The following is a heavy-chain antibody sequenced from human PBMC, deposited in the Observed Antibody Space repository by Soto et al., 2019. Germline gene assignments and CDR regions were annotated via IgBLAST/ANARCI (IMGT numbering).Heavy chain of an antibody. CDR1: GGSMRSYY. V-gene: IGHV4-59*01. J-gene: IGHJ4*02. Sequence: SETLSLTCSVSGGSMRSYYWSWIRQPPGKGLEWIGYIHDSGITDYNPSLKSRDTISIDTFRNQISLNLHSVTAADTAVYYCAREYAFSSDYWGQGTVVTVPQ. CDR3: AREYAFSSDY. CDR2: IHDSGIT. D-gene: IGHD2-2*01.